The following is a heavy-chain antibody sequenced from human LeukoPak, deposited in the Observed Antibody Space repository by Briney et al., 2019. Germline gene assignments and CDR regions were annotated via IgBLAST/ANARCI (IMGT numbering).Heavy chain of an antibody. CDR1: GFTFSSYA. Sequence: PGGSLRLSCAASGFTFSSYAMSWVRQAPGKGLEWVSAISGSGGGTYYADSVKGRFTISRDNSENTLYLQMNSLRAEDTAVYYCAKAYSSGWYYFDYWGQGTLVTVSS. CDR2: ISGSGGGT. J-gene: IGHJ4*02. V-gene: IGHV3-23*01. D-gene: IGHD6-19*01. CDR3: AKAYSSGWYYFDY.